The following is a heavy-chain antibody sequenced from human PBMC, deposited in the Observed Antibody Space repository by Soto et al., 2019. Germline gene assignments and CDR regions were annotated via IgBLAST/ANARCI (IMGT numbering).Heavy chain of an antibody. J-gene: IGHJ4*02. CDR1: GYTFTGYY. D-gene: IGHD6-13*01. CDR3: ARSSGIAAASFDY. V-gene: IGHV1-2*02. Sequence: ASVKVSCTASGYTFTGYYMHWVRQAPGQGLEWMGWINPNSGGTNYAQKFQGRVTMTRDTSISTAYMELSRLRSDDTAVYYCARSSGIAAASFDYWGQGTLVTVSS. CDR2: INPNSGGT.